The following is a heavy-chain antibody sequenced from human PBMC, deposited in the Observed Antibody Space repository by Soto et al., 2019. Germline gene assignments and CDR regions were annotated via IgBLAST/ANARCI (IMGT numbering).Heavy chain of an antibody. CDR2: IYYSGST. CDR3: ARGPSTTVVPSSRYAFDI. J-gene: IGHJ3*02. V-gene: IGHV4-31*03. Sequence: QVQLQESGPGLVKPSQTLSLTCTVSGGSISSGGYYWSWIRQHPGKGLEWIGYIYYSGSTNYNPSLKSRVNISVDTSKNQFSLQLSSVTAADTAVYYCARGPSTTVVPSSRYAFDIWGQGTMVTVSS. CDR1: GGSISSGGYY. D-gene: IGHD4-17*01.